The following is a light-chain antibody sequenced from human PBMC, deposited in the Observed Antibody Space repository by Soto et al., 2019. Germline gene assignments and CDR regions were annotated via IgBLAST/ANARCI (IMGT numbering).Light chain of an antibody. J-gene: IGKJ4*01. CDR3: QRSDSIPPA. V-gene: IGKV1-39*01. Sequence: DIQMTHSPSSLSASVGDRVSITCRASQSISRYLNWYQQKPGKAPKLLISAASSLQSGVPSRFSGSGSGTDFTLTITSLQPDDFATYYCQRSDSIPPAFGGGTKVDIK. CDR2: AAS. CDR1: QSISRY.